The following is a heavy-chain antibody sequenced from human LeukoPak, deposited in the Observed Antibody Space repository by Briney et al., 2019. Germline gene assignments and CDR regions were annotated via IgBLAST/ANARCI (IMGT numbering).Heavy chain of an antibody. CDR2: IYPGDSDT. V-gene: IGHV5-51*01. Sequence: GESLKISCKGSGYSFTSYWIGWVRQMPGKGLEWMGIIYPGDSDTRYSPSFQGQVTISADKSISTAYLQWSSLKASDTAMYYCARQGDYGDHADGDYESFDYWGQGTLVTVSS. CDR3: ARQGDYGDHADGDYESFDY. J-gene: IGHJ4*02. D-gene: IGHD4-17*01. CDR1: GYSFTSYW.